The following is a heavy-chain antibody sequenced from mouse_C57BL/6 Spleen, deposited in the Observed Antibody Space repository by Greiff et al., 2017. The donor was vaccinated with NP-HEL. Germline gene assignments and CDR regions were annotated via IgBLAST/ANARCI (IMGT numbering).Heavy chain of an antibody. V-gene: IGHV2-6-1*01. CDR3: ARQSYGNYERMGAMDY. CDR2: IWSDGST. Sequence: VKLVESGPGLVAPSQSLSITCTVSGFSLTSYGVHWVRQPPGKGLEWLVVIWSDGSTTYNSALKSRLSIRQDNSKSKVYLKINRLQTDDTAMYYCARQSYGNYERMGAMDYWGQGTSVTVSS. J-gene: IGHJ4*01. D-gene: IGHD2-1*01. CDR1: GFSLTSYG.